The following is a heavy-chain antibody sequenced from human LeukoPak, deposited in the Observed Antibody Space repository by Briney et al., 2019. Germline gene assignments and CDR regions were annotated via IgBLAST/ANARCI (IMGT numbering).Heavy chain of an antibody. CDR2: IYHSGST. V-gene: IGHV4-4*02. Sequence: SETLSLTCAVSGGSISSSNWWSWVRQPPGKGLEWIGEIYHSGSTNYNPSLKSRVTISVDKSKNQFFLKLSSVTAADTAVYYSARATVVVPAAMTDWGQGTLVTVSS. CDR3: ARATVVVPAAMTD. D-gene: IGHD2-2*01. CDR1: GGSISSSNW. J-gene: IGHJ4*02.